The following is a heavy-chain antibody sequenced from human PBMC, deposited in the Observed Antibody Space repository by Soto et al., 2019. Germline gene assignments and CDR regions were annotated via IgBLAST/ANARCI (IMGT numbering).Heavy chain of an antibody. D-gene: IGHD3-16*01. Sequence: SETLSVTSPVTCGSISSGSYYWGWTRPPPGKGLEWIGSIYYSGYTYYNPSLKSRVTISVDTSKNQFSLKLSSVTAADTAVYYCAGHNGPLYVGYYYDMDVWGQGTTVT. J-gene: IGHJ6*02. CDR3: AGHNGPLYVGYYYDMDV. V-gene: IGHV4-39*01. CDR1: CGSISSGSYY. CDR2: IYYSGYT.